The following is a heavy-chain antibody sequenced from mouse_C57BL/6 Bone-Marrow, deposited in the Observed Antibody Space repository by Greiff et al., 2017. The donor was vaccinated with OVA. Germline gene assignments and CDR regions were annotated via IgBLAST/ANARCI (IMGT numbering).Heavy chain of an antibody. Sequence: VQLQQSGAELARPGASVKMSCKASGYTFTSYTMHWVKQRPGQGLEWIGYSNPSSGYTKYNQKFKDKATLTADKSSSTAYMQLSSLTSEDSAVYYCARKGSRYFDVWGTGTTVTDSS. D-gene: IGHD1-1*02. CDR1: GYTFTSYT. CDR3: ARKGSRYFDV. CDR2: SNPSSGYT. V-gene: IGHV1-4*01. J-gene: IGHJ1*03.